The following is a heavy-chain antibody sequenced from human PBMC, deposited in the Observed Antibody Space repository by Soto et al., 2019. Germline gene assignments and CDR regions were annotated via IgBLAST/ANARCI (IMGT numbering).Heavy chain of an antibody. Sequence: PSETLSLTCAVYGGSFSGYYWSWIRQPPGKGLGWIGEINHSGSTNYNPSLKSRVTISVDTSKNQFSLKLSSVTAADTAVYYCARVDYDFWSGYYTYFDYWG. J-gene: IGHJ4*01. CDR1: GGSFSGYY. D-gene: IGHD3-3*01. CDR3: ARVDYDFWSGYYTYFDY. CDR2: INHSGST. V-gene: IGHV4-34*01.